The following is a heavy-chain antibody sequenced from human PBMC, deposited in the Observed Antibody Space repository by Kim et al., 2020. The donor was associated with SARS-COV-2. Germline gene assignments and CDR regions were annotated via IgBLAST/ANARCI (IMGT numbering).Heavy chain of an antibody. CDR2: IYYSGST. CDR3: ARQSGDYGYFDY. CDR1: GGSISSSSYY. J-gene: IGHJ4*02. D-gene: IGHD4-17*01. Sequence: SETLSLTCTVSGGSISSSSYYWGWIRQPPGKGLEWIGSIYYSGSTYYNPSLKSRVTISVDTSKNQFSLKLSSVTAADTAVYYCARQSGDYGYFDYWGQGTLVTVSS. V-gene: IGHV4-39*01.